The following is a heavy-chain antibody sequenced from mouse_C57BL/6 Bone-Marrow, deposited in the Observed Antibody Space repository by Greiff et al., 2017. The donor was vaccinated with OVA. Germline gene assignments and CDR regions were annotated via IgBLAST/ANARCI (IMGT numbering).Heavy chain of an antibody. D-gene: IGHD1-1*01. CDR2: INPSTGGT. CDR3: ARITTVPFYAMDY. J-gene: IGHJ4*01. Sequence: EVQLQQSGPELVKPGASVKISCKASGYSFTGYYMNWVKQSPEKSLEWIGEINPSTGGTTYNQKFKAKATLTVDKSSSTAYMQLKSLTSEDSAVYYCARITTVPFYAMDYWGQGTSVTVSS. CDR1: GYSFTGYY. V-gene: IGHV1-42*01.